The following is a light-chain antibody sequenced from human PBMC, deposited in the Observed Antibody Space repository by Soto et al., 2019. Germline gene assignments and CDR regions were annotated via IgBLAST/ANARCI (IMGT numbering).Light chain of an antibody. CDR1: QSVRTV. V-gene: IGKV3-11*01. CDR2: DAS. CDR3: QQRTDWPTIT. J-gene: IGKJ5*01. Sequence: EIVLTQSPATLSLSPGERATLSCGASQSVRTVLAWYQQKPGQAPRLLIYDASTRATGVPARFSGSGSGTDFTLTISNLESEDLGVYYCQQRTDWPTITFGQVTRLDIK.